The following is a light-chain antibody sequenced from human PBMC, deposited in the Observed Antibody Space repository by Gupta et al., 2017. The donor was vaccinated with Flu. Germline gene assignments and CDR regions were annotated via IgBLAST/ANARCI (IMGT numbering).Light chain of an antibody. CDR1: IGRNV. CDR2: TDN. V-gene: IGLV1-44*01. J-gene: IGLJ3*02. CDR3: AAWADSLPALSSYCCLTGLLL. Sequence: IGRNVVSWYQLLPVTAPRLLIYTDNQRPPGVPARFSGSKSGTSASLALGGLQSEHEAAYYCAAWADSLPALSSYCCLTGLLLFGVGTKLSVL.